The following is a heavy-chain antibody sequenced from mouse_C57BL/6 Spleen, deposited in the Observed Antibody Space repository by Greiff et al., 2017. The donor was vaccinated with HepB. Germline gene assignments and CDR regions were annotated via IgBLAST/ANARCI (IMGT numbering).Heavy chain of an antibody. D-gene: IGHD2-3*01. CDR2: INPNNGGT. J-gene: IGHJ4*01. CDR3: ARKGGYYYYAMDY. V-gene: IGHV1-26*01. CDR1: GYTFTDYY. Sequence: EVQLQQSGPELVKPGASVKISCKASGYTFTDYYMNWVKQSHGKSLEWIGDINPNNGGTSYNQKFKGKATLTVDKSSRPAYMELRSLTSEDSAVYYGARKGGYYYYAMDYWGQGTSVTVSS.